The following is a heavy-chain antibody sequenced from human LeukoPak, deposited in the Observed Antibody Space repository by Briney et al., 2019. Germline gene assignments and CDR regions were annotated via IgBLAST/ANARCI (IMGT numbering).Heavy chain of an antibody. D-gene: IGHD1-26*01. CDR1: GDALTGYY. CDR3: ARGGSGSYFPFDY. Sequence: ASVKVSCKASGDALTGYYMHWVRQAPGQGLEWLGWINPNSCGTNFAEKFQGRLTMTRDTSISTAYMELSRLRSDDTAVYYCARGGSGSYFPFDYWGQGTLVTVSS. V-gene: IGHV1-2*02. J-gene: IGHJ4*02. CDR2: INPNSCGT.